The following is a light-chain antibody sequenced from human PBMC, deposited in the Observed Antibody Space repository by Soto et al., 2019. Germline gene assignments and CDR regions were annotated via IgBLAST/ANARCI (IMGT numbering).Light chain of an antibody. J-gene: IGKJ2*01. Sequence: EIVLTQSPATLSLSPGQRATLSCGACQSVSSSYLAWYQQKPGLAPRLLISDASSRATGIPDRFSGSGSGTDFTLTISRLEPEDVAVYYCQQYGSSPPLYTFGQGTKLEIK. V-gene: IGKV3D-20*01. CDR3: QQYGSSPPLYT. CDR1: QSVSSSY. CDR2: DAS.